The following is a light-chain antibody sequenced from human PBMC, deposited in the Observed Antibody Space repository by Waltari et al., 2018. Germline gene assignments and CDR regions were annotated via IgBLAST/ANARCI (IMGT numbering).Light chain of an antibody. V-gene: IGLV4-69*01. CDR2: VNSDGSH. J-gene: IGLJ3*02. CDR1: SGHRTNV. Sequence: QLVLTQSPSASASLGASVKLTCTLSSGHRTNVIASPPKRPERGPRYLMKVNSDGSHNKGDEIPDRFSGSSSGAEHYLTISSLQSEDEADYYCQTGGHGTWVFGGGTKLTVL. CDR3: QTGGHGTWV.